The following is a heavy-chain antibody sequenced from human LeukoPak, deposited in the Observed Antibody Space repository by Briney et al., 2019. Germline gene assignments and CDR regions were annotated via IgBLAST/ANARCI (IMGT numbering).Heavy chain of an antibody. V-gene: IGHV4-59*01. Sequence: SETLSLTCTVSGGSISSYYWSWIRQLPGKGLEWIGYVYYSGSTNYNPSLKSRVTFSVDTSKSQFSLKLNSVIAADTAVYYCARATYYSTSSPAFDIWGQGTMVTVSS. D-gene: IGHD6-6*01. CDR1: GGSISSYY. CDR2: VYYSGST. CDR3: ARATYYSTSSPAFDI. J-gene: IGHJ3*02.